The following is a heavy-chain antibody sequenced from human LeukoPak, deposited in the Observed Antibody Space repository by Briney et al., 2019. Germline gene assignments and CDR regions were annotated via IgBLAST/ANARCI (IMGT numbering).Heavy chain of an antibody. CDR2: IYYSGST. Sequence: SETLSLTCTVSGGSISSGSYYWSWIRQPPGKGLEWIGSIYYSGSTYYNPSLKSRVTISVDTSKNQFSLKLSSVTAADTAVYYCARERVSYDILTGYPPDAFDIWGQGTMVTVSS. D-gene: IGHD3-9*01. V-gene: IGHV4-39*07. CDR1: GGSISSGSYY. J-gene: IGHJ3*02. CDR3: ARERVSYDILTGYPPDAFDI.